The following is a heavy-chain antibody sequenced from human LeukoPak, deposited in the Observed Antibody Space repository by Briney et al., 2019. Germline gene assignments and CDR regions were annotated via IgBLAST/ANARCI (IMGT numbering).Heavy chain of an antibody. V-gene: IGHV3-74*01. Sequence: GGSLRLSCAVSGFIFSNHYMHWVRHAPGKGLVWVSRINNDGSITNYADSVKGRFTISRDNAKNTLYLQMNSLRAEDTAVYYCVLMVWGGGQGTLVTVSS. CDR1: GFIFSNHY. CDR2: INNDGSIT. CDR3: VLMVWG. J-gene: IGHJ4*02. D-gene: IGHD3-10*01.